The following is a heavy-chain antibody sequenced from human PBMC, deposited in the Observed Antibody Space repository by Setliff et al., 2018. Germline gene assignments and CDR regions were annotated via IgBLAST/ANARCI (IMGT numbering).Heavy chain of an antibody. CDR2: ISVYNGDT. CDR1: GYTFRNYA. D-gene: IGHD5-18*01. V-gene: IGHV1-18*01. CDR3: ARAPSVELVTIRTNSWFTY. J-gene: IGHJ4*02. Sequence: ASVKVSCKASGYTFRNYAFAWVRQAPGQGLEWVGWISVYNGDTNYAPKFQGRVTLTTDTSTSTAYMELRSLTSDDSAFYYCARAPSVELVTIRTNSWFTYWGQGTLVTVSS.